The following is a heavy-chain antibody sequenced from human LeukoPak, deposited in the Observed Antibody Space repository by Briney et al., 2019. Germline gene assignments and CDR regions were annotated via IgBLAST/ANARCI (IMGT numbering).Heavy chain of an antibody. Sequence: SETLSLTCTVSGGSISSGDYYWSWIRQPPGKGLEWIGYIYYSGSTYYNPSLKSRVTISVGTSKNQFSLKLSSVTAADTAVYYCARVHQLLSYYFDYWGQGTLVTVSS. V-gene: IGHV4-30-4*08. CDR2: IYYSGST. J-gene: IGHJ4*02. D-gene: IGHD2-2*01. CDR1: GGSISSGDYY. CDR3: ARVHQLLSYYFDY.